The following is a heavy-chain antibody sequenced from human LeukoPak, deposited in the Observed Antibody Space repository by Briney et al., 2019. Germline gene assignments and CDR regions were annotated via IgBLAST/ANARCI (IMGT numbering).Heavy chain of an antibody. CDR2: INQDGSAK. D-gene: IGHD6-19*01. CDR3: AKDLSYTSGASDH. J-gene: IGHJ4*02. Sequence: GGSLRLSCVASGFTLSSHWMSWVRQAPGKGLEWVANINQDGSAKYFVDSVKGRFTISRDNSKNTLSLQLRSLRAEDTAVYYCAKDLSYTSGASDHWGQGTLVTVSS. CDR1: GFTLSSHW. V-gene: IGHV3-7*03.